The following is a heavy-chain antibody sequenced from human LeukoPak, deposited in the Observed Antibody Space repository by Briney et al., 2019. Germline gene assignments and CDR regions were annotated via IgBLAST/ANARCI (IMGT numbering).Heavy chain of an antibody. J-gene: IGHJ5*02. D-gene: IGHD2-15*01. CDR1: GYTFTTFY. CDR3: ARGVYCSGGSCYSRGVDWFDP. V-gene: IGHV1-2*02. Sequence: ASVKVSCKASGYTFTTFYMHWVRQAPGQGLEWMGWINPNSGGTNYAQKFQGRVTMTRDTSISTAYMELSRLRSDDTAVYYCARGVYCSGGSCYSRGVDWFDPWGQGTLVTVSS. CDR2: INPNSGGT.